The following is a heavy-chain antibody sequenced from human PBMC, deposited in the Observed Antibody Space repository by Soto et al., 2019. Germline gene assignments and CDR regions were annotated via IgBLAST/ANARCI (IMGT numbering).Heavy chain of an antibody. Sequence: QVQLQQWGAGLLKPSETLSLTCAVDGGSFSGYYWSWIRQPPGKGLEWIGEINYSGRTNYNPSRRSRVTIAVDTSKNQFSLKLSSVNAADTAVYYCARSPSWGGVWLLTRYFQHWGQGNLVTVSS. V-gene: IGHV4-34*01. CDR1: GGSFSGYY. J-gene: IGHJ1*01. CDR2: INYSGRT. D-gene: IGHD3-16*01. CDR3: ARSPSWGGVWLLTRYFQH.